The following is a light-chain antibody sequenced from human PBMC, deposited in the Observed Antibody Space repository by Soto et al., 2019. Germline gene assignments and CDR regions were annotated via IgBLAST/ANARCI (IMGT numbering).Light chain of an antibody. V-gene: IGKV3-15*01. Sequence: EIEMTQSPATLSVSPGERATLSCRASQNVNNSYLAWYQQKLGQAPRLLIYGASTRATGIPARFSGSGSGTEFTLTISSLQSEDFAIYYCQQYSSWYTFGQGTKLDI. CDR1: QNVNNSY. J-gene: IGKJ2*01. CDR3: QQYSSWYT. CDR2: GAS.